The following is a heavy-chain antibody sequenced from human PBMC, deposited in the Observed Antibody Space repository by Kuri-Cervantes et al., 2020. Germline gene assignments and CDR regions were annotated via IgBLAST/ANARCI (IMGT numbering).Heavy chain of an antibody. CDR1: GFTFDDYA. CDR3: AKDLPRYYYDSSGYSDDDAFDI. CDR2: ISWNSGSI. V-gene: IGHV3-9*01. J-gene: IGHJ3*02. D-gene: IGHD3-22*01. Sequence: SLKISCAASGFTFDDYAMHWVRQAPGKGLEWVSGISWNSGSIGYADSVKGRFTISRDNAKNSLYLQMNSLRAEDTAVYYCAKDLPRYYYDSSGYSDDDAFDIWGQGKMVNVSS.